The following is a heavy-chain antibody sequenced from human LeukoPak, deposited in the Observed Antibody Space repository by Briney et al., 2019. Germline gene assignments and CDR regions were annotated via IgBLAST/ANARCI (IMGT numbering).Heavy chain of an antibody. CDR1: GFTFSSYA. CDR2: ISSSGGTT. Sequence: GGSLRLSCAASGFTFSSYAMSWVRRAPGKGLEWVSSISSSGGTTYYADSVKGRFTVSRDNSKNTLYLQMSSLRAEDTAVYYCANQARRTGYYFDYWGQGTLVTVSS. V-gene: IGHV3-23*01. J-gene: IGHJ4*02. D-gene: IGHD2-15*01. CDR3: ANQARRTGYYFDY.